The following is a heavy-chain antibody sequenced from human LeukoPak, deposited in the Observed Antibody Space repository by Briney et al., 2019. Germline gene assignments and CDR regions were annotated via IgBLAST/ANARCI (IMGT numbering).Heavy chain of an antibody. J-gene: IGHJ4*02. CDR3: ARDGIAAAAIDY. V-gene: IGHV3-21*01. D-gene: IGHD6-13*01. Sequence: GGSLRLSCAASGFTFNNAWMSWVRQAPGKGLEWVSSISSSSSYIYYADSVKGRFTISRDNAKNSLYLQMNSLRAEDTAVYYCARDGIAAAAIDYWGQGTLVTVSS. CDR2: ISSSSSYI. CDR1: GFTFNNAW.